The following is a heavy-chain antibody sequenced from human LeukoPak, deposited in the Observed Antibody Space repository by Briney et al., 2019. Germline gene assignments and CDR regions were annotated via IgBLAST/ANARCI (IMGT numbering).Heavy chain of an antibody. Sequence: ASVKVSCKASGYSFTNYGITWVRQAPGQGLEWMGWISPYNDNSNYAQKFQGRVTMTTDTSTSTAYMELRSLRSDDTAVYYCARNPTRSGELYQFGAHWGQGTLVTVSS. V-gene: IGHV1-18*01. CDR2: ISPYNDNS. J-gene: IGHJ4*02. CDR1: GYSFTNYG. CDR3: ARNPTRSGELYQFGAH. D-gene: IGHD3-10*01.